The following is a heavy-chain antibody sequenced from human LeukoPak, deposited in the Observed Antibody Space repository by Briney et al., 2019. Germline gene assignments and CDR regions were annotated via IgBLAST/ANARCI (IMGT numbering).Heavy chain of an antibody. CDR2: IYHSGST. J-gene: IGHJ5*02. CDR3: ARDLGGSYRYNWFDP. D-gene: IGHD1-26*01. V-gene: IGHV4-38-2*02. CDR1: GYSISSGYY. Sequence: PSETLSLTCTVSGYSISSGYYWGWIRQPPGKGLEWIGSIYHSGSTYYNPSLKSRVTISVDTSKNQFSLKLSSVTAADTAVYYCARDLGGSYRYNWFDPWGQGTLVTVSS.